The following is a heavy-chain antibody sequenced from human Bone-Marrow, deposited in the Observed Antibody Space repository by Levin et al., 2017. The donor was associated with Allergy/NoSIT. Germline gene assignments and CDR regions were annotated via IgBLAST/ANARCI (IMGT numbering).Heavy chain of an antibody. J-gene: IGHJ4*02. V-gene: IGHV1-18*01. D-gene: IGHD6-19*01. CDR2: ISAYNGNT. CDR3: ARTSYWGPIIAVAGTADY. Sequence: PGASVKVSCKASGYTFTSYGISWVRQAPGQGLEWMGWISAYNGNTNYAQKLQGRVTMTTDTSTSTAYMELRSLRSDDTAVYYCARTSYWGPIIAVAGTADYWGQGTLVTVSS. CDR1: GYTFTSYG.